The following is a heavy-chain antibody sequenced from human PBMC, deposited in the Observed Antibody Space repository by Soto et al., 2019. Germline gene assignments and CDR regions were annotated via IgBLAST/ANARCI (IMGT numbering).Heavy chain of an antibody. J-gene: IGHJ4*02. D-gene: IGHD4-17*01. Sequence: QVQLVESGGGVVQPGRSLRLSCAASGFSFNSYGMHWVRQAPGKGLEWVAVIWSDGSDKSYAGSVKGRFTISRDNSKNTLYLQMNSLRAEDTAVYYCARDNGDLDYWGQGTLVTVSS. CDR1: GFSFNSYG. V-gene: IGHV3-33*01. CDR3: ARDNGDLDY. CDR2: IWSDGSDK.